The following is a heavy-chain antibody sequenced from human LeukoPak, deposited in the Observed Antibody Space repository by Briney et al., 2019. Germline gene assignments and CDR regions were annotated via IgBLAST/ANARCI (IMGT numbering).Heavy chain of an antibody. V-gene: IGHV4-59*01. J-gene: IGHJ4*02. Sequence: SETLSLTCTVSGGSISSYYWSRIRQPPGKGLEWIGYIYYSGSTNYNASLTNRVTVSVDTSKNQFSLKLSSVTAADTAVYYCAREVGYCSGGSCYSYFDYWGQGTLVTVSS. D-gene: IGHD2-15*01. CDR1: GGSISSYY. CDR2: IYYSGST. CDR3: AREVGYCSGGSCYSYFDY.